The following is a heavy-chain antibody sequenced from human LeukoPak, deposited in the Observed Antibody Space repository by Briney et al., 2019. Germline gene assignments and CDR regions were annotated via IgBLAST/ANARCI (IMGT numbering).Heavy chain of an antibody. Sequence: GGSLRLSCAASGLTFSSYSMNWVRQAPGKGLEWVSCISSGSTYIYYADSVKGRFTISRDNAKNSLYLQMNSLRAEDTAVYYCARGDREHQLLTGMDVWGQGTTVTVSS. J-gene: IGHJ6*02. V-gene: IGHV3-21*01. CDR3: ARGDREHQLLTGMDV. CDR2: ISSGSTYI. D-gene: IGHD2-2*01. CDR1: GLTFSSYS.